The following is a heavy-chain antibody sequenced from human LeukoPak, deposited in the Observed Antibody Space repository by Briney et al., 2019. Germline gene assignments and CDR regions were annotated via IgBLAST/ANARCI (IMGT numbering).Heavy chain of an antibody. J-gene: IGHJ3*02. CDR3: ARPRDCSSTTCSDAFHI. V-gene: IGHV4-34*01. D-gene: IGHD2-2*01. Sequence: SETLSLTCAVYGGSFSGYYWSWIRQSPGRGLEWIGDINHYGSTNYNPSLKSRVTISVDTSKNQFSLKLRSVTAADTAVYYCARPRDCSSTTCSDAFHIWGQGTMDTVSS. CDR2: INHYGST. CDR1: GGSFSGYY.